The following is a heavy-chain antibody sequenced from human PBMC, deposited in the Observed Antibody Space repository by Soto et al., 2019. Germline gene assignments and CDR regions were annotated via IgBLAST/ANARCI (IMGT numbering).Heavy chain of an antibody. D-gene: IGHD4-17*01. CDR2: INHSGST. J-gene: IGHJ5*02. CDR1: GESFSGYY. Sequence: QVQLQQWGAGLLKPSETLSLACAVYGESFSGYYWSWIRQPPGKGLEWIGEINHSGSTNYNPSLKSRVTISVDTSKNQFSLKLSSVTAADTAVYYCARWVTVTLGVSWFDPWGPGTLVTVSS. CDR3: ARWVTVTLGVSWFDP. V-gene: IGHV4-34*01.